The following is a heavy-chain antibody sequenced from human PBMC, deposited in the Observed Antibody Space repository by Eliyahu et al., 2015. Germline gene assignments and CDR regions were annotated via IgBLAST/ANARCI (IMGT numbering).Heavy chain of an antibody. D-gene: IGHD6-6*01. CDR1: GFSLSTSGVG. CDR3: AHNVYSSSSEWDYYYYYMDV. Sequence: QITLKESGPTLVKPTQTLTLTCTFSGFSLSTSGVGXGWIRQPPGKALEWLALIYWDDDKRYSPSLKSRLTITKDTSKNQVVLTMTNMDPVDTATYYCAHNVYSSSSEWDYYYYYMDVWGKGTTVTVSS. CDR2: IYWDDDK. J-gene: IGHJ6*03. V-gene: IGHV2-5*02.